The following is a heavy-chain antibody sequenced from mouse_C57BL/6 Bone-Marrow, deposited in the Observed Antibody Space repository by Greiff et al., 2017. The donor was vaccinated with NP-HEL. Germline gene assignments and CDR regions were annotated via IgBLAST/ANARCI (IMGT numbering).Heavy chain of an antibody. D-gene: IGHD1-1*01. CDR2: IYWDDDK. CDR3: ARRSLLPLYYYAMDY. CDR1: GFSLSTSGMG. V-gene: IGHV8-12*01. J-gene: IGHJ4*01. Sequence: QVTLKESGPGILQSSQTLSLTCSFSGFSLSTSGMGVSWIRQPSGKGLEWLAHIYWDDDKRYNPSLKSRLTISKDTSRNQVFLKITSVDTADTATYYCARRSLLPLYYYAMDYWGQGTSVTVSS.